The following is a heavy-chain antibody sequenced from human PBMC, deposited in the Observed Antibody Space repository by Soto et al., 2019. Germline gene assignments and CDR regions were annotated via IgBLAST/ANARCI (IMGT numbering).Heavy chain of an antibody. CDR3: ARDSGGYCSSTSCYNWFDP. D-gene: IGHD2-2*03. J-gene: IGHJ5*02. CDR1: GGSVSSGSYY. Sequence: ETLSLTCTVSGGSVSSGSYYWSWIRQPPGKGLEWIGYIYYSGSTNYNPSLKSRVTISVDTSKNQFSLKLSSVTAADTAVYYCARDSGGYCSSTSCYNWFDPWGQGTLVTVSS. V-gene: IGHV4-61*01. CDR2: IYYSGST.